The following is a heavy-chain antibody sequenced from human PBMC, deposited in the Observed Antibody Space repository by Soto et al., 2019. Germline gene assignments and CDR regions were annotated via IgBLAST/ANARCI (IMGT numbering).Heavy chain of an antibody. D-gene: IGHD4-17*01. CDR1: GFTFSSFW. CDR3: TRHGSGDYFLFDP. Sequence: EVQLVESGGGLVHPGGSLRLSCAASGFTFSSFWMHWVRQAPGKGLVWVARASPDGTSTSYADSVKGRFTISRDNAKNTLYMQMNSLRDEDTAVYYCTRHGSGDYFLFDPWGQGTLVTVFS. V-gene: IGHV3-74*01. J-gene: IGHJ5*02. CDR2: ASPDGTST.